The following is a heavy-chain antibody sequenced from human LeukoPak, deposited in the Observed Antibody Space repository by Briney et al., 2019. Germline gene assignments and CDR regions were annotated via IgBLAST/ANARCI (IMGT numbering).Heavy chain of an antibody. CDR3: ARDSGGYVYDY. CDR1: GGSISSYY. Sequence: SETLSLTCTVSGGSISSYYWSWIRQPPGKGLEWIGYTYYSGSTNYNPSLKSRVTISVDTSKNQFSLKLSSVTAADTAVYYCARDSGGYVYDYWGQGTLVTVSS. D-gene: IGHD5-12*01. V-gene: IGHV4-59*01. J-gene: IGHJ4*02. CDR2: TYYSGST.